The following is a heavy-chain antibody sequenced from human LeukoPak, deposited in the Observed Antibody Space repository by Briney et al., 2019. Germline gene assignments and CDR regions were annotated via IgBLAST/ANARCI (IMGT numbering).Heavy chain of an antibody. J-gene: IGHJ4*02. CDR1: GFTFSNYD. CDR3: AREFGITVGGQIDY. V-gene: IGHV3-30*02. Sequence: GGSLRLSCGASGFTFSNYDIHWVRQAPGKGLEWVACIRSDGTNKNYADSVKGRFTISRDNSKNTLSLQMNSLRAEDTAVYYCAREFGITVGGQIDYWGQGTLVTVSS. D-gene: IGHD3-16*01. CDR2: IRSDGTNK.